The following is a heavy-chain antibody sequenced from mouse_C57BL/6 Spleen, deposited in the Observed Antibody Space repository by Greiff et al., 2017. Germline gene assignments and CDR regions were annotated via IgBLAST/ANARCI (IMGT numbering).Heavy chain of an antibody. V-gene: IGHV3-6*01. J-gene: IGHJ1*03. CDR3: AREGSTMVTHWYFDV. CDR2: ISYDGSN. Sequence: EVQLQQSGPGLVKPSQSLSLTCSVTGYSITSGYYWNWIRQFPGNKLEWMGYISYDGSNNYNPSLKNRISITRDTSKNQFFLKLNSVTTEDTATYYCAREGSTMVTHWYFDVWGTGTTVTVSS. D-gene: IGHD2-2*01. CDR1: GYSITSGYY.